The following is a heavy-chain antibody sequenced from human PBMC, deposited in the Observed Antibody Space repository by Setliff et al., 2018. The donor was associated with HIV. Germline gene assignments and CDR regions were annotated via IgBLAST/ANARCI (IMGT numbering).Heavy chain of an antibody. CDR1: GGTFRGFG. Sequence: SVKVSCKASGGTFRGFGISWVVQAPGQGLEWMGQIIPIFGTPRYAQKFEGRVTITADESTSTVYMELSSLRSEDTAVYYCAANPEMATINYYYYYMDVWGKGTTVTVSS. CDR2: IIPIFGTP. CDR3: AANPEMATINYYYYYMDV. D-gene: IGHD5-12*01. V-gene: IGHV1-69*13. J-gene: IGHJ6*03.